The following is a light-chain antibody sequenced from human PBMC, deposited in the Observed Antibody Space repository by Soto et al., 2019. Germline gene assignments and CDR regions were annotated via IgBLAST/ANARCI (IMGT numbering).Light chain of an antibody. Sequence: QSVLTQPPSASGTPGQRVTISCSGSSSNIGNFYVYWYQQLPGTAPKLLIYKNNQRPLGVPDRFSGSKSGTSASLAISGLRSEDEADYYCAEWDDSLSGPGVFGRGTQLTVL. CDR2: KNN. J-gene: IGLJ7*01. V-gene: IGLV1-47*01. CDR1: SSNIGNFY. CDR3: AEWDDSLSGPGV.